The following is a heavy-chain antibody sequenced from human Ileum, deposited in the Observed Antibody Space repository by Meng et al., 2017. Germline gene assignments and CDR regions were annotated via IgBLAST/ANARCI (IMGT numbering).Heavy chain of an antibody. D-gene: IGHD3-3*02. J-gene: IGHJ4*02. CDR2: FFYGGTT. CDR1: GGSISSRTSY. CDR3: ARHGAFRSHLDD. V-gene: IGHV4-39*01. Sequence: QLQLQESGPGLVKPSETLSLTCSVSGGSISSRTSYWGWIRQLPGMGLEWIVSFFYGGTTYYNPSLESRVTTSVDTSKSQFSLNLKSVSAADTAVYFCARHGAFRSHLDDWGQGTLVTVSS.